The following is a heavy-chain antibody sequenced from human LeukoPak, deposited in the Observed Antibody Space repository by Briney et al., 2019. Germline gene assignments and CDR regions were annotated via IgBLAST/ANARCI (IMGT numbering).Heavy chain of an antibody. CDR1: GGSLSGYY. V-gene: IGHV4-34*01. CDR2: INDSGST. Sequence: PSETLSLTCTVYGGSLSGYYWSWIRQPPGKGLEWIGEINDSGSTNYNPSLKSRITISVDTSKNQFSLKLSSVTAADTAVYYCARTRGRYSSSPPRGWFDPWGQGTLVTVSS. D-gene: IGHD6-6*01. CDR3: ARTRGRYSSSPPRGWFDP. J-gene: IGHJ5*02.